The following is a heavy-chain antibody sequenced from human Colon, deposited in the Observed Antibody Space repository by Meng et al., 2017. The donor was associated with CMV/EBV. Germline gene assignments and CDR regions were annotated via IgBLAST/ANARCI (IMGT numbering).Heavy chain of an antibody. CDR3: ARDRCVEFFDS. CDR1: GGSISSDSYY. CDR2: VYYSGAT. D-gene: IGHD4-17*01. Sequence: SETLSLTCTVSGGSISSDSYYWSWIRQSPEKGLEWIGYVYYSGATNYNPSLKSRVTMSVDTSKNQFSLKLSSVTAADTAVYYCARDRCVEFFDSWGQGTLVTVSS. J-gene: IGHJ4*02. V-gene: IGHV4-61*01.